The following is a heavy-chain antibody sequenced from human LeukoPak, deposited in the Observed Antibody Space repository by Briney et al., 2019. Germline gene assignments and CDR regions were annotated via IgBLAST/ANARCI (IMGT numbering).Heavy chain of an antibody. Sequence: PGRSLRLSCAASGFTFCSYGIHWVRQAPGKGLEWVALIWYDGSNRYYVDSVKGRFTTSRDNSKKTVYPQMNSLRAEDTAVCYCARVPSWLGYFDYWGQGTLVTVAS. D-gene: IGHD3-22*01. CDR3: ARVPSWLGYFDY. CDR1: GFTFCSYG. CDR2: IWYDGSNR. V-gene: IGHV3-33*01. J-gene: IGHJ4*02.